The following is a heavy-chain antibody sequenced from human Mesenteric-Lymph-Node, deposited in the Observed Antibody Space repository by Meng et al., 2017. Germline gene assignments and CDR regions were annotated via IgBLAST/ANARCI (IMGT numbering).Heavy chain of an antibody. Sequence: GESLKISCAASGFTFSSYSMNWVRQAPGKGLEWVSSISSSSSYIYYADSVKGRFTISRDNAKNSLYLQMNSLRAEDTAVYYCARDPREIYYYYGMDVWGQGTTVTVSS. V-gene: IGHV3-21*01. D-gene: IGHD1-26*01. CDR3: ARDPREIYYYYGMDV. CDR1: GFTFSSYS. CDR2: ISSSSSYI. J-gene: IGHJ6*02.